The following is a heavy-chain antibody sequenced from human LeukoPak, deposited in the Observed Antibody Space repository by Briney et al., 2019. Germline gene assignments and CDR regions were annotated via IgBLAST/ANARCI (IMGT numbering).Heavy chain of an antibody. CDR1: GGSFSGYY. D-gene: IGHD3-22*01. V-gene: IGHV4-34*01. Sequence: SETLSLTCAVYGGSFSGYYWSWIRQPPGKGLEWIGEINHSGGTNYNPSLRSRVTISVDTSKNQFSLKLSSVTAADTAVYYCARGRRYYDSSGYPRPFQHWGQGTLVTVSS. J-gene: IGHJ1*01. CDR2: INHSGGT. CDR3: ARGRRYYDSSGYPRPFQH.